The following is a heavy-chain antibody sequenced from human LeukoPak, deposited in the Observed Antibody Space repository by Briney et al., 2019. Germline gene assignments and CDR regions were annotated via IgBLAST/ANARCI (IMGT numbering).Heavy chain of an antibody. V-gene: IGHV4-34*01. D-gene: IGHD3-10*01. CDR1: GGSFSGYY. Sequence: SETLSLTCAVYGGSFSGYYWSWIRQPPGKGLEWIGEINHSGSTNYNPSLKSRVTISVGTSKNQFSLKLSSVTAADTAVYYCATDYYGSGSDDYWGQGTLVTVSS. CDR2: INHSGST. J-gene: IGHJ4*02. CDR3: ATDYYGSGSDDY.